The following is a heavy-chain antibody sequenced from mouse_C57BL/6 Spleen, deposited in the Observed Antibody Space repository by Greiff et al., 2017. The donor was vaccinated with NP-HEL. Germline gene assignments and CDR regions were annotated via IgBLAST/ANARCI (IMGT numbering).Heavy chain of an antibody. J-gene: IGHJ4*01. CDR2: IDPEDGDT. D-gene: IGHD2-1*01. CDR3: TTGIYYGNYRAMDY. Sequence: EVQLQQSGAELVRPGASVKLSCTASGFNIKDYYMHWVKQRPEQGLEWIGRIDPEDGDTEYAPKFQGKATMTADTSSNTAYLQLSSLTSEDTAVYYCTTGIYYGNYRAMDYWGQGTSVTVSS. CDR1: GFNIKDYY. V-gene: IGHV14-1*01.